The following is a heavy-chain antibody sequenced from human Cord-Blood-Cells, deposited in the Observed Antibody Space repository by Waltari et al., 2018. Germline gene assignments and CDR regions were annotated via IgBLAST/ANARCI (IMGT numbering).Heavy chain of an antibody. CDR1: GYTLPELS. V-gene: IGHV1-24*01. D-gene: IGHD6-13*01. Sequence: QVQLVQSGAEVTKPGASVKVSCKVSGYTLPELSMHWVRQAPGKGREWMGGFEPEDGETIYATKFQGRVTMTEDTSTDTAYMELSSLRSEDTAVYYCATGDSSSWYYYGMDVWGQGTTVTVSS. J-gene: IGHJ6*02. CDR3: ATGDSSSWYYYGMDV. CDR2: FEPEDGET.